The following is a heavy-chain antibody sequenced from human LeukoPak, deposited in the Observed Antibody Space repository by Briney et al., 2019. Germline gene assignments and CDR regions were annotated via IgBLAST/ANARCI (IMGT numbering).Heavy chain of an antibody. CDR1: GFIFSDYS. CDR2: ISSDSSYI. Sequence: PGGSLTLSCAASGFIFSDYSMNWVRHGPGPGLELDSSISSDSSYIYYADSVKGRFTIARDNGETSLYLQMSSLRTEDTAVYYCARDFRSGSYSGDYYFDYWGQGTLVTVSS. J-gene: IGHJ4*02. CDR3: ARDFRSGSYSGDYYFDY. D-gene: IGHD1-26*01. V-gene: IGHV3-21*01.